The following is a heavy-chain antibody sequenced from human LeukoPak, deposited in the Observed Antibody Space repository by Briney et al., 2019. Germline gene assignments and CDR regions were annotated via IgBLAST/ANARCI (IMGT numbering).Heavy chain of an antibody. Sequence: GGSLRLSCAASGFSFSSYAMSWVRQAPGKGLEWVAVISYDGSNKYYADSVKGRFTISRDNSKNTLYLQMNSLRAEDTAVYYCATVDIAAAFDYWGQGTLVTVSS. J-gene: IGHJ4*02. V-gene: IGHV3-30*19. CDR1: GFSFSSYA. CDR3: ATVDIAAAFDY. D-gene: IGHD6-25*01. CDR2: ISYDGSNK.